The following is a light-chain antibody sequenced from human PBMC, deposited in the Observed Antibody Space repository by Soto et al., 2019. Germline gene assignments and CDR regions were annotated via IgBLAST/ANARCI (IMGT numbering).Light chain of an antibody. CDR1: QALSNY. V-gene: IGKV1-9*01. Sequence: DIQLTQSPSVLSASVGDTVTITCRASQALSNYLAWYQQKPGKAPDLLIYSASTLQSGVPSRFSGSGSETEFTLTISSLQADDFAIYYCQQYNGYRLAFGGGTKVDIK. J-gene: IGKJ4*01. CDR3: QQYNGYRLA. CDR2: SAS.